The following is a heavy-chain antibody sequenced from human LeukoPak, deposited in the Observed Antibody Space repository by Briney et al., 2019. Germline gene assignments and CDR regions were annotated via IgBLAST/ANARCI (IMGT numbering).Heavy chain of an antibody. CDR2: IRYDGSNK. V-gene: IGHV3-30*02. D-gene: IGHD3-10*01. J-gene: IGHJ4*02. CDR3: AKDRVTMVRGVFYFDY. Sequence: GGSLRLSCAASGFTFSSYGMHWVRQAPGKGLEWVAFIRYDGSNKYYADSVKGRFTISRDNSKNTLYLQMNSLRAEDTAVYYCAKDRVTMVRGVFYFDYWGQGTLVTVSS. CDR1: GFTFSSYG.